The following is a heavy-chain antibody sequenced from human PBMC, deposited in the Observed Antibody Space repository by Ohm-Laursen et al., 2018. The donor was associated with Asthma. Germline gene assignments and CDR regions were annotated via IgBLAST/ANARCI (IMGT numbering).Heavy chain of an antibody. V-gene: IGHV2-5*02. CDR2: IYWDDDK. J-gene: IGHJ4*02. Sequence: TQTLTLTCTFSGFSLSISGVGVGWIRQPPGKALEWLALIYWDDDKRYSPSLKTRLTITKDTSKNQVVLSMTNMDPVDTATYYCAHHSCSGGSCYSAFDFWGQGTLVTVSS. CDR1: GFSLSISGVG. CDR3: AHHSCSGGSCYSAFDF. D-gene: IGHD2-15*01.